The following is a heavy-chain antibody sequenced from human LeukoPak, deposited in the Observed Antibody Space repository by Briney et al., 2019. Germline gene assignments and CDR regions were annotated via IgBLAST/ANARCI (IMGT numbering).Heavy chain of an antibody. D-gene: IGHD3-3*01. Sequence: TSETLSLTCTVSGGSISSYYWSWIRQPPGKGLEWIGEINHSGSTNYNPSLKSRVTISVDTSKNQFSLKLSSVTAADTAVYYCARGYDFWSGYPSGRGWYFGYWGQGTLVTVSS. CDR1: GGSISSYY. CDR3: ARGYDFWSGYPSGRGWYFGY. CDR2: INHSGST. J-gene: IGHJ4*02. V-gene: IGHV4-34*01.